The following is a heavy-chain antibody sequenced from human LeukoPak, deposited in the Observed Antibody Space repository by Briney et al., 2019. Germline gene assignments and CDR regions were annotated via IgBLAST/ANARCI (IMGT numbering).Heavy chain of an antibody. Sequence: GGSLRLSCAASGFTFSSYGMSWVRQAPGKGLEWVSAISGSGGSTYYADSVKGRFTISRDNAKNSLYLQMNSLRAEDTAVYYCAIFPRATTVKSGGTFDYWGQGTLVTVSS. V-gene: IGHV3-23*01. J-gene: IGHJ4*02. CDR2: ISGSGGST. CDR1: GFTFSSYG. D-gene: IGHD4-11*01. CDR3: AIFPRATTVKSGGTFDY.